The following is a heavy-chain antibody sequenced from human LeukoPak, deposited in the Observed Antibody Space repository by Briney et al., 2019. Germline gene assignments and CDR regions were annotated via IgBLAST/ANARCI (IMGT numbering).Heavy chain of an antibody. V-gene: IGHV4-59*08. CDR3: ARLGGLGKAHYFDY. CDR1: GGSISGHY. J-gene: IGHJ4*02. CDR2: IYYTGTT. Sequence: SETLSLTCIVSGGSISGHYWSWIRQPPGKGLEYIGYIYYTGTTNYNPSLKSRVTMSVDTSKNQFSLTVNSVTAADTAVFYCARLGGLGKAHYFDYWGQGILVTVSS. D-gene: IGHD7-27*01.